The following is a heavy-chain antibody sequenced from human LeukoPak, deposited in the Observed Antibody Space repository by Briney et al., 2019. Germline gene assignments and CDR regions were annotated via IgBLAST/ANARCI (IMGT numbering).Heavy chain of an antibody. CDR1: GGTFSTYA. V-gene: IGHV1-69*11. CDR2: IIPILSQE. D-gene: IGHD3-10*01. Sequence: SVKVSCKAFGGTFSTYAIHWVRQAPGQGLEWMGRIIPILSQENYALKYQGRVSITADGSTSTAYMDLSSLRSEDTAVYYCVTGSAYRDAFDIWGQGTMVIVSS. CDR3: VTGSAYRDAFDI. J-gene: IGHJ3*02.